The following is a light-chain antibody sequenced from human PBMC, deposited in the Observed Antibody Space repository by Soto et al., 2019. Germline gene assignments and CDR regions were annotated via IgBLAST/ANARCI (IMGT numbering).Light chain of an antibody. CDR3: QQHNAWPLT. CDR1: QTLRNK. Sequence: IVLTQSPGTLSVSPGERVILSCRASQTLRNKLAWYQQKPGQAPRLLIYGGFTRATGIPARFSASESGTEFTLTINTLESEDFAIYYCQQHNAWPLTFGPGTKLDLK. J-gene: IGKJ3*01. CDR2: GGF. V-gene: IGKV3-15*01.